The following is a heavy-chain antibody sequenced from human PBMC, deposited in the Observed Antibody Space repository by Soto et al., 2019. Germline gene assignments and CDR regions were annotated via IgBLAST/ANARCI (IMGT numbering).Heavy chain of an antibody. J-gene: IGHJ6*03. V-gene: IGHV4-31*03. CDR2: IYYSGST. Sequence: QVQLQESGPGLVKPSQTLSLTCTVSGGSISSGGYFWNWLRQLPGKGLEWIGYIYYSGSTSYNPSLSSRITMSVNTSKKQFSLKLSSVTAADTAVYYCAGMYCSGGTCYSTYSYYYMDVWGKGTTVTVSS. CDR3: AGMYCSGGTCYSTYSYYYMDV. CDR1: GGSISSGGYF. D-gene: IGHD2-15*01.